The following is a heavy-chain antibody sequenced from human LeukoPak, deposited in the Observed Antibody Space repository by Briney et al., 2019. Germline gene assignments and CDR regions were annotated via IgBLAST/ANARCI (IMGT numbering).Heavy chain of an antibody. J-gene: IGHJ4*02. CDR1: GYTFTSYG. D-gene: IGHD6-19*01. Sequence: ASVKVSCKASGYTFTSYGISWVRQAPGQGLEWMGWISAYNGNTNYAQKLQGRVTMTTDTSTSTAYMELRSLRSDDTAVYYCARPYSSGWDPSHSDYWGQGTLVTVSS. CDR3: ARPYSSGWDPSHSDY. V-gene: IGHV1-18*01. CDR2: ISAYNGNT.